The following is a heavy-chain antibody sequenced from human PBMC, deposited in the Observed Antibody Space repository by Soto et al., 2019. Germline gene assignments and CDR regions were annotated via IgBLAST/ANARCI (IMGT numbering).Heavy chain of an antibody. CDR1: GYTFTSYA. CDR2: INAGNGNT. D-gene: IGHD5-12*01. Sequence: ASVKVSCKASGYTFTSYAMHWVRQAPGQRLEWMGWINAGNGNTKYSQKFQGRVTITRDTSASTAYMELSSLRSEDTAVYYCAREGAEIVATTNYYYYGMDVWGQGTKVTVSS. CDR3: AREGAEIVATTNYYYYGMDV. V-gene: IGHV1-3*01. J-gene: IGHJ6*02.